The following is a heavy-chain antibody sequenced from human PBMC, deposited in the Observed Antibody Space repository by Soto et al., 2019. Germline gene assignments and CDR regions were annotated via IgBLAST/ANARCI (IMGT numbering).Heavy chain of an antibody. CDR3: ARPYGGKIGDAPDL. J-gene: IGHJ3*01. CDR2: ISDAAGSA. V-gene: IGHV3-23*01. CDR1: GFTSSSYA. D-gene: IGHD4-17*01. Sequence: GGSLRLSCVASGFTSSSYAMSWVRQVPGKGLEWVSTISDAAGSAYYVDSVKGRFTISRDNSKKTLYLQMNSLRAEDSAVYYCARPYGGKIGDAPDLWGPGTMVTVSS.